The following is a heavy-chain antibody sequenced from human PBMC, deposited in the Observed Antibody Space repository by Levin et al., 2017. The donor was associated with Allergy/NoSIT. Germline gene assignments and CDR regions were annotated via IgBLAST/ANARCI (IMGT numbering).Heavy chain of an antibody. CDR2: ISSSGSTI. CDR1: GFTFSDYY. D-gene: IGHD6-6*01. J-gene: IGHJ4*02. V-gene: IGHV3-11*01. CDR3: ARESSSSFDY. Sequence: SGESLKISCAASGFTFSDYYMSWIRQAPGKGLEWVSYISSSGSTIYYADSVKGRFTISRDNAKNSLYLQMNSLRAEDTAVYYCARESSSSFDYWGQGTLVTVSS.